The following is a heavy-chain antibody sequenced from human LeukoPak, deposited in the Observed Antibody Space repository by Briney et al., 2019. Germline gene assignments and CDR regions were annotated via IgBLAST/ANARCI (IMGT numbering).Heavy chain of an antibody. J-gene: IGHJ6*02. V-gene: IGHV4-4*07. Sequence: SETLSLTCTVSGDSISSYYWSWIRQPAGKGLEWIGRIYTSGSMNYNPSLKSRVTMSVDTSKNQFSLKLSSVTAADTAVYYCARDRSGLEVPYYYYGMDVWGQGTTVTVSS. CDR3: ARDRSGLEVPYYYYGMDV. CDR2: IYTSGSM. D-gene: IGHD3-3*01. CDR1: GDSISSYY.